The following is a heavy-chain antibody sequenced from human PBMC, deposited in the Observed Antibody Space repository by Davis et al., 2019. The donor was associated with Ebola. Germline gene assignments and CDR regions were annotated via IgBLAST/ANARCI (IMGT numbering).Heavy chain of an antibody. D-gene: IGHD3-10*01. Sequence: GESLKISCAASGFLFSSYAMSWVRQAPGRGLEWVSCISSSGGATFYADCVKGRIVMSRDNSNDTLYLRMNNLRAEDTAIYYCAKDLTSYYGSGDFFDYWGQGILVTVSS. V-gene: IGHV3-23*01. CDR1: GFLFSSYA. CDR3: AKDLTSYYGSGDFFDY. J-gene: IGHJ4*02. CDR2: ISSSGGAT.